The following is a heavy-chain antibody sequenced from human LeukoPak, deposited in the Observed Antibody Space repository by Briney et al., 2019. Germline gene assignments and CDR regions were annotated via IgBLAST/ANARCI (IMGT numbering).Heavy chain of an antibody. D-gene: IGHD6-13*01. Sequence: GGSLRLSCAASGFTFSQAWMTWVRQAPGKGLECVGRFKSKADGGTTDYPAPAKDRFTISRDDSKNTLFLQMNSLIMEDTAVYYCTTVGSSWGFDYWGQGTLVTVSS. J-gene: IGHJ4*02. CDR1: GFTFSQAW. CDR3: TTVGSSWGFDY. CDR2: FKSKADGGTT. V-gene: IGHV3-15*01.